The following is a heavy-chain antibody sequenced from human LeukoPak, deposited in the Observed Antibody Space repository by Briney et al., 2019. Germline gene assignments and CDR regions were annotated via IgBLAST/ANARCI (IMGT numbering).Heavy chain of an antibody. CDR2: ISGSGGTT. CDR1: GFTFSSYA. V-gene: IGHV3-23*01. Sequence: PGGSLRLSCAASGFTFSSYAMSWVRQAPGKGLEWVSGISGSGGTTYYADSVKGRFTISRDNSKNTLYLQMNSLRAEDTAVYYCAKQRLLWFGELSPPDYWGQGTLVTVSS. J-gene: IGHJ4*02. CDR3: AKQRLLWFGELSPPDY. D-gene: IGHD3-10*01.